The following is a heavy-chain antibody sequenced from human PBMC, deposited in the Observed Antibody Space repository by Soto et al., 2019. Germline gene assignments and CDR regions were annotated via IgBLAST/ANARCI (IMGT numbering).Heavy chain of an antibody. Sequence: SETLSLTCTVSGGSISSYYWSWIRQPPGKGLEWIGYIYYSGSTNYNPSLKSRVTISVDTSKNQFSLKLSSVTAADTAVYYCARVPGPKPSHIDYWGQGTLVTVSS. J-gene: IGHJ4*02. CDR2: IYYSGST. D-gene: IGHD3-10*01. CDR1: GGSISSYY. CDR3: ARVPGPKPSHIDY. V-gene: IGHV4-59*01.